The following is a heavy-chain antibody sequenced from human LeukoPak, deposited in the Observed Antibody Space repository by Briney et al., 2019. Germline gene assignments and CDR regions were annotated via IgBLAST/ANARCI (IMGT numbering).Heavy chain of an antibody. D-gene: IGHD3-22*01. Sequence: GGSLRLSCAASGFTFSSYSMNWVRQAPGKGLEWVSPISSSSSYIYYADSVKGRFTISRDNAKNSLYLQMNSLRAEDTVVYYCARDAAAPYYYDSSGYSGGFYWGQGTLVTVSS. V-gene: IGHV3-21*01. CDR2: ISSSSSYI. CDR1: GFTFSSYS. CDR3: ARDAAAPYYYDSSGYSGGFY. J-gene: IGHJ4*02.